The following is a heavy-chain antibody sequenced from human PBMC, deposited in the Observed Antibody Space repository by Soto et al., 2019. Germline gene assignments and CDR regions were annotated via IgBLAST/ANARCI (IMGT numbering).Heavy chain of an antibody. Sequence: PSETLSLTCTVSGDSVSSGASHWTWIRQSPGKGLEWIGYISHNATADCNPSLKSRVSVSVDTSKNQFSLKLTSATTADTAVYYCARVDWSTSKIGVWGKVTTVTVSS. CDR3: ARVDWSTSKIGV. CDR2: ISHNATA. V-gene: IGHV4-61*08. CDR1: GDSVSSGASH. D-gene: IGHD3-9*01. J-gene: IGHJ6*04.